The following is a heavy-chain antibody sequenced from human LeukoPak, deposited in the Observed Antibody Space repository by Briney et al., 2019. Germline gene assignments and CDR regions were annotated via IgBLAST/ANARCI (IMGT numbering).Heavy chain of an antibody. V-gene: IGHV1-8*01. CDR1: GYTFTSYD. CDR2: MNPDSDNA. Sequence: ASVKVSCKASGYTFTSYDISWVRQATGQGLEWLGWMNPDSDNAGYAQKFQGRVTMSRNNSISTAYMELSSLRSEDTAVYYCARGPPRSVELPFDYWGQGTLVTVSP. D-gene: IGHD2-15*01. CDR3: ARGPPRSVELPFDY. J-gene: IGHJ4*02.